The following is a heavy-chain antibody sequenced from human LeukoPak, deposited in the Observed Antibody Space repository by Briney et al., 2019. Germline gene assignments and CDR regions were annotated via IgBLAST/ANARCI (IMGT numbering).Heavy chain of an antibody. CDR1: GYTFTGYY. J-gene: IGHJ6*03. D-gene: IGHD6-6*01. V-gene: IGHV1-2*02. CDR3: SSSVGYYYYMDV. CDR2: INPNSGGT. Sequence: ASVKVSCKASGYTFTGYYMHWVRQAPGQGLEWMGWINPNSGGTNYAQKFQGRVTMTRDTSISTAYMELSRLRSDDTAVYYCSSSVGYYYYMDVWGKGTTVTVSS.